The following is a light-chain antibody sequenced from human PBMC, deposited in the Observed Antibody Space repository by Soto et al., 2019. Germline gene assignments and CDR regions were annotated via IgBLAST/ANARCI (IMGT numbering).Light chain of an antibody. CDR2: DGS. CDR3: QNYDSYSLP. CDR1: QSIGGW. Sequence: DIQMTQSPSTLSASVGDRVTITCRASQSIGGWWAWYQQKPGKAPNLLIFDGSSLKSGVPLRLSGSVSGTEFTLTISSRQPVDFATYYCQNYDSYSLPFGQGTKLDIK. V-gene: IGKV1-5*01. J-gene: IGKJ1*01.